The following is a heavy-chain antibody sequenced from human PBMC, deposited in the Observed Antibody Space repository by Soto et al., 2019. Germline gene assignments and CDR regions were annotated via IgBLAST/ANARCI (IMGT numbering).Heavy chain of an antibody. V-gene: IGHV3-23*01. CDR3: AKGSLDIVLMVYAIWPFDY. J-gene: IGHJ4*02. Sequence: PGGSLRLSCAASGFTFSSYAMSWVRQAPGKGLEWVSAISGSGGSTYYADSVKGRFTISRDNSKNTLYLQMNSLRAEDTAVYYCAKGSLDIVLMVYAIWPFDYWGQGTLVTVSS. D-gene: IGHD2-8*01. CDR2: ISGSGGST. CDR1: GFTFSSYA.